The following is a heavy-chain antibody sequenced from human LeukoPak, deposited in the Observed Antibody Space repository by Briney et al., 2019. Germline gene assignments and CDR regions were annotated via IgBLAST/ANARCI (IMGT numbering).Heavy chain of an antibody. Sequence: SETLSLTCTVSGGSISSYYWSWIRQPPGKGLEWIGYIYYSGSTNYNPSLKSRVTISVDTSKNQFSLKLSSVPAADTAVYYCARELMGASTYWGQGTLVTVSS. CDR3: ARELMGASTY. CDR2: IYYSGST. J-gene: IGHJ4*02. D-gene: IGHD1-26*01. V-gene: IGHV4-59*01. CDR1: GGSISSYY.